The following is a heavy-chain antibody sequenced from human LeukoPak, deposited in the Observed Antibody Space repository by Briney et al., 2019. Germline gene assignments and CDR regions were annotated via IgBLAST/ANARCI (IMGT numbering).Heavy chain of an antibody. CDR2: ISYDGSNK. J-gene: IGHJ6*02. CDR1: GLTFSSYA. Sequence: GGSLRLSCAASGLTFSSYAMHWVRQAPGKGLEWVAVISYDGSNKYYADSVKGRFTISRDNSKNTLYLQMNSLRAEDTAVYYCARRRIAGYYYYGMDVWGQGTTVTVSS. V-gene: IGHV3-30-3*01. CDR3: ARRRIAGYYYYGMDV. D-gene: IGHD6-13*01.